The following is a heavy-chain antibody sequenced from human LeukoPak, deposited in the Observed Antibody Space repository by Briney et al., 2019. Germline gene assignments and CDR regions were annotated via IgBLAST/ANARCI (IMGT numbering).Heavy chain of an antibody. V-gene: IGHV3-23*01. CDR2: ITGRGGT. D-gene: IGHD4-17*01. CDR3: AKDPNGDYVGAFDS. CDR1: GLTFSNYA. Sequence: GGSLRLSCAASGLTFSNYAMTWVRQAPGKGLEWISSITGRGGTSYTDSVKGRFTVYRDNSKNTLYLQMNSLRVGDTALYYCAKDPNGDYVGAFDSWGQGTMVTVSS. J-gene: IGHJ3*01.